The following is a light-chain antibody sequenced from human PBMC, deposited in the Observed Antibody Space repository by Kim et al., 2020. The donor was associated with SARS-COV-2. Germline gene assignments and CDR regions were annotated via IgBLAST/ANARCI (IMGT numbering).Light chain of an antibody. V-gene: IGLV2-14*03. J-gene: IGLJ3*02. CDR2: NVR. CDR3: GSSPADGSWV. CDR1: TSDVGDNRY. Sequence: QSALTQAASVSGTPGQSITIPCTGPTSDVGDNRYNSWYQQLPGKAPKLVIYNVRSRPSGVSKRFSGSKCCNTASLTISGLQAEDEADYFCGSSPADGSWVFGGGTQLTVL.